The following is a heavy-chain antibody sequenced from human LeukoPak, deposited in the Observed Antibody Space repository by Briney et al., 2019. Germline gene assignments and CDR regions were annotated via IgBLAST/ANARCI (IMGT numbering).Heavy chain of an antibody. CDR3: ATDRGWRTSGYYLYYFEY. Sequence: GGSLRLSCAASGLIFTNYFMSWVRQAPGKGLEWVASIKHDGSEKYYVDSVRGRFTISRDNTMNSLYLQMSSLRAEDTAVYYCATDRGWRTSGYYLYYFEYWGQGTLVTYSS. CDR2: IKHDGSEK. CDR1: GLIFTNYF. V-gene: IGHV3-7*01. J-gene: IGHJ4*02. D-gene: IGHD3-3*01.